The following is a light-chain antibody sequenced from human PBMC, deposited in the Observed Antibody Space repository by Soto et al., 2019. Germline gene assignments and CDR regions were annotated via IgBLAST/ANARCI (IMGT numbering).Light chain of an antibody. CDR3: QQYHKYPWT. J-gene: IGKJ1*01. CDR2: ETS. CDR1: QTINNW. V-gene: IGKV1-5*03. Sequence: DVHMTQSPSTLSASVGDRVTITCRASQTINNWLAWYQQRPGKAPTFLIYETSTLKTGVPSRFSGSGSGTDFFLTISSLQPEDFAIYYCQQYHKYPWTFGQGTRVEI.